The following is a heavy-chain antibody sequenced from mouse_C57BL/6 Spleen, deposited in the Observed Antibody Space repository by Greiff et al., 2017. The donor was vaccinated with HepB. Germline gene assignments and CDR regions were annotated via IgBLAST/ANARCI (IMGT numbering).Heavy chain of an antibody. CDR3: ARRGYEDFDV. D-gene: IGHD2-2*01. Sequence: VQLQQSGAELVKPGASVKMSCKASGYTFTSYWITWVKQRPGQGLEWIGDIYPGSGSTNYNEKFKSKATLTVDTSSSTAYMQLSSLTSEDSAVYYCARRGYEDFDVWGTGTTVTVSS. CDR2: IYPGSGST. V-gene: IGHV1-55*01. CDR1: GYTFTSYW. J-gene: IGHJ1*03.